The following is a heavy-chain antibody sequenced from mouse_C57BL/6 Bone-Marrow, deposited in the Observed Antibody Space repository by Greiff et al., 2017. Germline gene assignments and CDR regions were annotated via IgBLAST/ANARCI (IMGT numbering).Heavy chain of an antibody. Sequence: VQLQQSGAELARPGASVKMSCKASGYTFTSYTMHWVKQRPGQGLEWIGYIYPSSGNTKYNQKIKDKATLTADTSSSTAYMQLGILTSKDSAVYYYSRRNYAMDYWGQGTSVTVSS. J-gene: IGHJ4*01. CDR2: IYPSSGNT. CDR3: SRRNYAMDY. CDR1: GYTFTSYT. V-gene: IGHV1-4*01.